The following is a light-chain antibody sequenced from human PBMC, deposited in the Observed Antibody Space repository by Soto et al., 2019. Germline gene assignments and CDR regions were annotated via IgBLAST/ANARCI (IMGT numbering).Light chain of an antibody. CDR2: GAS. V-gene: IGKV3-15*01. CDR3: HQYNNWPHT. CDR1: QSVASN. J-gene: IGKJ4*01. Sequence: DIVMTQSPATLSVSPGERATLSCRASQSVASNLAWYQQRPGQAHRLLIYGASTRATGVPARFSGSGSGTEFTLTISSLQSEDFAVYYCHQYNNWPHTFGGGNKVEIK.